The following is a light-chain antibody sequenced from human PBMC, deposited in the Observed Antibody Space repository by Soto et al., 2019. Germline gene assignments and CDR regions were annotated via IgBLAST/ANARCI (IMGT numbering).Light chain of an antibody. Sequence: DIQMTQSPSSLSASLGDRVTITCRASQSISTYLNWYQQKPGKAPKLLIYAASSLQSGVPSRFSGSGSGTDFTLTISSLQPEDFASYYCQQSYGSPQTFGQGTKVEIK. CDR3: QQSYGSPQT. J-gene: IGKJ1*01. CDR1: QSISTY. V-gene: IGKV1-39*01. CDR2: AAS.